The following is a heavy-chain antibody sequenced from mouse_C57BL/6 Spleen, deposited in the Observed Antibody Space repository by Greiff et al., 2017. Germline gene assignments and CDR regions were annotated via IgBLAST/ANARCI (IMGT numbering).Heavy chain of an antibody. CDR1: GYSFSSSW. J-gene: IGHJ4*01. V-gene: IGHV1-82*01. CDR2: IYPGDGDT. D-gene: IGHD1-1*01. CDR3: ARKYDGSSYCAMDF. Sequence: LVESGPELVKPGASVKISCKASGYSFSSSWMNWVKQRPGKGLEWIGRIYPGDGDTNYNGKFKGKATLTADKSSSTAYMQLSSLTSEDSAVYVCARKYDGSSYCAMDFWGTGTSVTVSS.